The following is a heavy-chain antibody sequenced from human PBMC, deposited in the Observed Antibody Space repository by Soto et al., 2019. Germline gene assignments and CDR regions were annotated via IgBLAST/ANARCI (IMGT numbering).Heavy chain of an antibody. CDR3: ARVETGTTREYYSYYMDV. D-gene: IGHD1-7*01. V-gene: IGHV3-7*01. J-gene: IGHJ6*03. CDR2: IKQDGSEK. CDR1: GFTFSSYW. Sequence: EVQLVESGGGLVQPGGSLRLSCAASGFTFSSYWMSWVLQAPGKGLEWVANIKQDGSEKYYVDSVKGRFTISRDNAKNSLYLQMNSLRAEDTAVYYCARVETGTTREYYSYYMDVWGKGTTVTVSS.